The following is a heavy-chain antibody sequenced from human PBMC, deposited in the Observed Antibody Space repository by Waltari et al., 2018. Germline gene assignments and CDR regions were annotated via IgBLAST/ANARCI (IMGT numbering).Heavy chain of an antibody. D-gene: IGHD3-16*02. CDR3: AREGSSYDYIWGSYRPLDAFDI. V-gene: IGHV3-7*01. Sequence: EVQLVESGGGLVQPGGSLRLSCAASGFTFSRYWMSWVRQAPGKGLEWVANIKQDGSEKYYVDSVKGRFTISRDNAKNSLYLQMNSLRAEDTAVYYCAREGSSYDYIWGSYRPLDAFDIWGQGTMVTVSS. J-gene: IGHJ3*02. CDR1: GFTFSRYW. CDR2: IKQDGSEK.